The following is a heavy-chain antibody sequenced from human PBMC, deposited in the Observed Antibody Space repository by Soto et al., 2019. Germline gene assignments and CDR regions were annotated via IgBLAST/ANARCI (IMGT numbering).Heavy chain of an antibody. V-gene: IGHV3-23*01. Sequence: LRLSCAASGFTFSNYPMNWVRQAPGKGLEWVSGITSGGNTYYADSVKGRFTISRDNSKNTLYLQVNSLRAEDTALYCCAKKTDSSGWDYWGQGTLVTVST. CDR3: AKKTDSSGWDY. D-gene: IGHD6-19*01. J-gene: IGHJ4*02. CDR2: ITSGGNT. CDR1: GFTFSNYP.